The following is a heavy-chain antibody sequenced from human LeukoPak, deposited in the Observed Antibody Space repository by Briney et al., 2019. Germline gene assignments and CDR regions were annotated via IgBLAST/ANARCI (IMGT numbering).Heavy chain of an antibody. D-gene: IGHD3-3*01. CDR2: ISVYNGNT. CDR3: ARHTGSLYDFWSGYIDY. Sequence: ASVKVSCKASGYTFTSYGISWVRQAPGQGLEWMGWISVYNGNTKYVQKFQGRVTMTTDTSTRTAYMELRSLRSDDTAVYYCARHTGSLYDFWSGYIDYWGQGTLVTVSS. V-gene: IGHV1-18*01. CDR1: GYTFTSYG. J-gene: IGHJ4*02.